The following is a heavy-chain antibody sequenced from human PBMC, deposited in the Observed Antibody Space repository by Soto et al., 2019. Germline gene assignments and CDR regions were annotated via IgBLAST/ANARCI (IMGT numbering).Heavy chain of an antibody. CDR1: GYTFTSYG. CDR2: ISAYNGNT. Sequence: ASVKVSCKASGYTFTSYGISWVRQAPGQGLEWMGWISAYNGNTNYAQKLQGRATMTTDTSTSTAYMELRSLRSDDTAVYYCARDPLDSGYEGFDYWGQGTLVTVSS. CDR3: ARDPLDSGYEGFDY. V-gene: IGHV1-18*01. D-gene: IGHD5-12*01. J-gene: IGHJ4*02.